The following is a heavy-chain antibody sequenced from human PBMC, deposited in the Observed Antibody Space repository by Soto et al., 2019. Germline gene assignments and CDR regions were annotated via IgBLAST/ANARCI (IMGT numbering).Heavy chain of an antibody. CDR3: ARPYGRTVPHADVYYYYGMDA. V-gene: IGHV5-51*01. D-gene: IGHD4-17*01. CDR1: GYSFTSYW. J-gene: IGHJ6*02. CDR2: IYPGDSDT. Sequence: GESLKISCKGSGYSFTSYWIGWVRQMPGKGLEWMGIIYPGDSDTRYSPSCQGQVTISADNSISTAYLQWSSLKASDTAMYYCARPYGRTVPHADVYYYYGMDASGRGTLVTVSS.